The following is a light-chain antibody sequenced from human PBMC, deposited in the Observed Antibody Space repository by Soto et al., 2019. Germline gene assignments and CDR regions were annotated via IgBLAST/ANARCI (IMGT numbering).Light chain of an antibody. J-gene: IGKJ1*01. V-gene: IGKV1-39*01. CDR2: SGS. CDR3: QQSYISRT. Sequence: GDRVTITCRASQNIRRYLNWYQQKPGKAPKLLIYSGSSLQIGVPSRFSGSGSETEFTLTINSLQPDDFATYYCQQSYISRTFGQGTKVELK. CDR1: QNIRRY.